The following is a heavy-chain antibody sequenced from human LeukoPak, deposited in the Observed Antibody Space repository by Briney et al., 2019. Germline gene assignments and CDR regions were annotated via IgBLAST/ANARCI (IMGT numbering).Heavy chain of an antibody. CDR3: ARVGYSSSWYPDY. D-gene: IGHD6-13*01. CDR2: IYHSGST. V-gene: IGHV4-38-2*01. Sequence: SETLSLTCAVSGYSISSGYYWGWIRQPPGKGLEWIGSIYHSGSTYYNPSLKSRVTISVDTSKNQFSLKLSSVTAADTAVYYCARVGYSSSWYPDYWGQGTLVTASS. J-gene: IGHJ4*02. CDR1: GYSISSGYY.